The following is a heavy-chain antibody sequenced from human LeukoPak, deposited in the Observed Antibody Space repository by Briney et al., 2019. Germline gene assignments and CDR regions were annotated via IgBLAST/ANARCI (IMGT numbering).Heavy chain of an antibody. CDR3: ARARYCSSTSCYGDAFDI. Sequence: GESLKISCQGSGYSFTSYWIGWVRQMPGKGLEWMGIIYPGDSDTRYSPSFQGQVTISADKSISTAYLQWSSLKASDTAMYYCARARYCSSTSCYGDAFDIWGQGTMVTVSS. D-gene: IGHD2-2*01. CDR2: IYPGDSDT. CDR1: GYSFTSYW. V-gene: IGHV5-51*01. J-gene: IGHJ3*02.